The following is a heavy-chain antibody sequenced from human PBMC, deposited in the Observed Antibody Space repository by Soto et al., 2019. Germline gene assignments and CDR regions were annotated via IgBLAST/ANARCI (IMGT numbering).Heavy chain of an antibody. J-gene: IGHJ4*02. CDR1: GDSVSSNIAA. D-gene: IGHD6-19*01. CDR2: AYYRSKWYN. CDR3: ARESAGTYYFDY. Sequence: SQTLSLTCVISGDSVSSNIAAWNWIRQSPSRGLEWLGRAYYRSKWYNDYAVSVKSRITINPDTTKNQISLQVNSVAPEDTAVYYCARESAGTYYFDYWGQGSMVTVS. V-gene: IGHV6-1*01.